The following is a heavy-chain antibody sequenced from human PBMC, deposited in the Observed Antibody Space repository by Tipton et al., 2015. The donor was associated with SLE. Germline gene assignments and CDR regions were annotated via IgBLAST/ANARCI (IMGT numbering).Heavy chain of an antibody. CDR1: GFTFSSYA. CDR2: IWYDGSNK. CDR3: ASIAFRGVDI. J-gene: IGHJ3*02. D-gene: IGHD3-10*01. Sequence: SGFTFSSYAMHWVRQAPGKGLEWVAVIWYDGSNKYYADSVKGRFTISRDNSKNTLYLQMNSLRAEDTAVYYCASIAFRGVDIWGQGTMVTVSS. V-gene: IGHV3-33*01.